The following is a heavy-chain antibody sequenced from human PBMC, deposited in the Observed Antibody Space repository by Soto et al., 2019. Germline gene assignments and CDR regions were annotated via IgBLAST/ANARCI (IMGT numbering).Heavy chain of an antibody. D-gene: IGHD2-8*01. CDR2: IHHSGIT. V-gene: IGHV4-4*02. CDR3: TRNGVYVIED. CDR1: SGSISIAVW. J-gene: IGHJ4*02. Sequence: TLSLTCAVSSGSISIAVWWSWVRQTPGKGLEWLGEIHHSGITNYSPSFRGRVSLSVDKSSNQFSLKLNSVTAADTGLYYCTRNGVYVIEDWGQGTPVTVSS.